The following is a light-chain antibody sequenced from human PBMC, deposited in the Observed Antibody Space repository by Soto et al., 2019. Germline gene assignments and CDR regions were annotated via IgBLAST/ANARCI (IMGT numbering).Light chain of an antibody. CDR2: LNSDGSH. Sequence: QPVLTQPPSASASLGASVKLTCTLSSGHNSYATAWHQQQPEKGPRYLMKLNSDGSHSKGDGIPDRFSGSSSGAERYLTISSLQSEDEADYYCQTWSTDIRVFGGGTKVTVL. CDR1: SGHNSYA. V-gene: IGLV4-69*01. CDR3: QTWSTDIRV. J-gene: IGLJ3*02.